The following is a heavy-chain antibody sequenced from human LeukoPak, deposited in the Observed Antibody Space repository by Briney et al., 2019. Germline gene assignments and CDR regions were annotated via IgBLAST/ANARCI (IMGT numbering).Heavy chain of an antibody. J-gene: IGHJ4*02. CDR1: GGSISSYY. V-gene: IGHV4-59*08. D-gene: IGHD5-18*01. CDR2: IYYSGST. CDR3: ARVSYGNRRYYFDY. Sequence: PSETLSLTCTVSGGSISSYYWSWIRQPPGKGLEWIGYIYYSGSTNYNPSLKSRVTISVDTSKNQFSLKLSSVTAADTAVYYCARVSYGNRRYYFDYWGQGTLVTVSS.